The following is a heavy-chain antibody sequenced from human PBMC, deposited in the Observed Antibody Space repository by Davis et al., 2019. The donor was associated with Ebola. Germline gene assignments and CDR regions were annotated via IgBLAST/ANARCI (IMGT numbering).Heavy chain of an antibody. D-gene: IGHD4-11*01. V-gene: IGHV3-48*04. J-gene: IGHJ4*02. CDR3: AKRDDSNDYPYYFDC. CDR2: ISSSGSTI. CDR1: GFTFSSYS. Sequence: GESLKISCAASGFTFSSYSMNWVRQAPGKGLEWVSYISSSGSTIYYADSVKGRFTISRDNSKNTMYLEMNSLRVEDTAMYYCAKRDDSNDYPYYFDCWGQGTLVTVSS.